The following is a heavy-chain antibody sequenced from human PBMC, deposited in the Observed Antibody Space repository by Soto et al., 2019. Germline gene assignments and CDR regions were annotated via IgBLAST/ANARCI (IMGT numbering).Heavy chain of an antibody. CDR2: IWYDGSNK. J-gene: IGHJ4*02. D-gene: IGHD5-18*01. V-gene: IGHV3-33*01. Sequence: QVQLVESGGGVVQPGRSLRLSCAASGFTFSSYGMHWVRQAPGKGLEWVAVIWYDGSNKYYADSVKGRFTISRDNSKNTLYLQMNSLRAEDTAVYYCARDLTRGYSYGYVFSYWGQGTLVTVSS. CDR1: GFTFSSYG. CDR3: ARDLTRGYSYGYVFSY.